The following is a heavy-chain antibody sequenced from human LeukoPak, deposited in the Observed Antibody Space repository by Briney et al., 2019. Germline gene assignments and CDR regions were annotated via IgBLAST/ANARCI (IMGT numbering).Heavy chain of an antibody. CDR3: ARDRYCSSTSCYLFGYYYYGMDV. CDR1: GFTVSSNY. J-gene: IGHJ6*04. V-gene: IGHV3-53*01. Sequence: GGSLRLSCAASGFTVSSNYMSWVRQAPGKGLEWVSVIYSGGSTYYADSVKGRFTISRDNSKNTLYLQMNSLGAEDTAVYYCARDRYCSSTSCYLFGYYYYGMDVWGKGTTVTVSS. CDR2: IYSGGST. D-gene: IGHD2-2*01.